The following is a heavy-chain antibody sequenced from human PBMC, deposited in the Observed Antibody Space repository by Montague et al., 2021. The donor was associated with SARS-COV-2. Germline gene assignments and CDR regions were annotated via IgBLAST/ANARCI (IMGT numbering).Heavy chain of an antibody. CDR3: ARDSRIVGATGDMDV. V-gene: IGHV3-7*03. CDR1: GFTFSSYW. CDR2: IKPDGGEK. Sequence: SLRLSCAASGFTFSSYWMSWVRQTPGKGLEWVANIKPDGGEKHYXDSVKGRFTISRDNAKNSLNLQMDGLRAEDTALYYCARDSRIVGATGDMDVWGQGTTVIVSS. D-gene: IGHD1-26*01. J-gene: IGHJ6*02.